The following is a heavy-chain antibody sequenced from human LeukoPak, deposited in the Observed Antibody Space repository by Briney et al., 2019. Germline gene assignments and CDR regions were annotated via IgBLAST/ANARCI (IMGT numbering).Heavy chain of an antibody. J-gene: IGHJ5*02. CDR3: ARGYSSSPPWYNWFDP. CDR2: INPSGGST. D-gene: IGHD6-6*01. V-gene: IGHV1-46*01. Sequence: ASVKVSCKASGYTFTSYYTHWVRQAPGQGLEWMGIINPSGGSTSYAQKFQGRVTMTRDTSTSTVYMELSSLRSEDTAVYYCARGYSSSPPWYNWFDPWGQGTLVTVSS. CDR1: GYTFTSYY.